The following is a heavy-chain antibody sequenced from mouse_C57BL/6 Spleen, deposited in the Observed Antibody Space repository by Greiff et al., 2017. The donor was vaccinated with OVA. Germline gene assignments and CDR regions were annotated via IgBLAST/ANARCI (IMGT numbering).Heavy chain of an antibody. CDR3: ARDSNCFDY. V-gene: IGHV5-17*01. Sequence: EVMLVESGGGLVKPGGSLKLSCAASGFTFSDYGMHWVRQAPEKGLEWVAYISSGSSTIYYADTVKGRFTISRDNAKNTLFLQMTSLRSEDTAMYYCARDSNCFDYWGQGTTLTVSS. D-gene: IGHD2-5*01. CDR1: GFTFSDYG. J-gene: IGHJ2*01. CDR2: ISSGSSTI.